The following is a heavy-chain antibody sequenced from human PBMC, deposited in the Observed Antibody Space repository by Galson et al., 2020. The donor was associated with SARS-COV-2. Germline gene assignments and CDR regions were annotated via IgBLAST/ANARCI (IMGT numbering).Heavy chain of an antibody. V-gene: IGHV4-39*02. CDR2: IYYTGST. CDR3: AREGSKIAVAGTRFDY. CDR1: GGSISSSSHY. Sequence: SETLSLTCTVSGGSISSSSHYWGWIRQPPGKGLEWIGSIYYTGSTYYNPSLKSRVTISVDTSKKQFSLRLRSVTAADTSVYYCAREGSKIAVAGTRFDYWGQGTLVTVSS. J-gene: IGHJ4*02. D-gene: IGHD6-19*01.